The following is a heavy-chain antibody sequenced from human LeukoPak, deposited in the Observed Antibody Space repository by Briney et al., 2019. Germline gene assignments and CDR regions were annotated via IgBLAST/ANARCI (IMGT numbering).Heavy chain of an antibody. CDR1: GYTFTNYD. CDR2: MNPNSGNT. Sequence: GASVKVSCKASGYTFTNYDINWARQATGQGLEWMGWMNPNSGNTGYAQKFQGRVTMTRNTSISTAYMELSSLRSEDTAVYYCARVNCSSTSCRSKFLDYWGQGALVTVSS. CDR3: ARVNCSSTSCRSKFLDY. D-gene: IGHD2-2*01. V-gene: IGHV1-8*01. J-gene: IGHJ4*02.